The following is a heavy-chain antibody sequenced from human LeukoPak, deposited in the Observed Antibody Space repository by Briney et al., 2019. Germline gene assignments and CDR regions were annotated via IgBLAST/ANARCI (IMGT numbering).Heavy chain of an antibody. V-gene: IGHV3-21*01. D-gene: IGHD6-19*01. CDR3: AKGSSGWYFDY. Sequence: PGGSLRLSCAASGFTFSSYAMNWVRQAPGKGLEWVSSISASSAYMYYAASVKGRHTISRDNAKNSLYLQMNSLRAEDTAVYYCAKGSSGWYFDYWGQGTLVTVSS. CDR1: GFTFSSYA. CDR2: ISASSAYM. J-gene: IGHJ4*02.